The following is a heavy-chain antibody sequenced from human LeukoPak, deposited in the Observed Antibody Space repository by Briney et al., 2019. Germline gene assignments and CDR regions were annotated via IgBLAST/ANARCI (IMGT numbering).Heavy chain of an antibody. V-gene: IGHV3-21*01. J-gene: IGHJ5*02. Sequence: PGGSLRLSCAASGFTFSTYSMNWVRQPPGKGLEWVSSISGGNNYIFYTDSVKGRFTISRDNAKNSLYLQMNSLRAEDTAVYYCARERVNYGDYVVNWFDPWGQGTLVTVSS. CDR2: ISGGNNYI. CDR3: ARERVNYGDYVVNWFDP. D-gene: IGHD4-17*01. CDR1: GFTFSTYS.